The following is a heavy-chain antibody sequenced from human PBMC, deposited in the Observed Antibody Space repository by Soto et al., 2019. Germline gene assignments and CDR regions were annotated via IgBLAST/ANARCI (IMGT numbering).Heavy chain of an antibody. V-gene: IGHV1-69*19. CDR2: ISPMFGAA. Sequence: QVQLVQSGAEMKKPGSSVKVSCQSSGGTFNTYAMNWVRQAPGQGTEGMGDISPMFGAANYAPKFQGRVTITADESTGTSYMQLSSLTSYDTALYFCAREGQVHTPAFVYWGQGTLVTVSS. CDR1: GGTFNTYA. J-gene: IGHJ4*02. CDR3: AREGQVHTPAFVY.